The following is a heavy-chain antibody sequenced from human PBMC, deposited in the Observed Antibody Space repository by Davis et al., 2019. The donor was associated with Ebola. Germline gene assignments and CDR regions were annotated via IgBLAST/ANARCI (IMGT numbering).Heavy chain of an antibody. V-gene: IGHV4-34*01. CDR2: INHSGST. CDR1: GGSFSGYY. Sequence: GSLRLSCAVYGGSFSGYYWSWIRQPPGKGLEWIGEINHSGSTNYNPSLKSRVTISVDTSKNQFSLKLSSVTAADTAVYYCARALLLWFGELIFVSNWFDPWGQGTLVTVSS. CDR3: ARALLLWFGELIFVSNWFDP. J-gene: IGHJ5*02. D-gene: IGHD3-10*01.